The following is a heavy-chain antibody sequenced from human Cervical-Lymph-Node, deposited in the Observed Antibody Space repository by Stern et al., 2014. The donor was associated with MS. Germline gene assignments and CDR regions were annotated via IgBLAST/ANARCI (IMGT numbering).Heavy chain of an antibody. D-gene: IGHD2-15*01. CDR1: GYNFNAYY. V-gene: IGHV1-2*02. J-gene: IGHJ4*02. CDR2: IKPRTGGT. CDR3: ARDRGLGVVVAADLDS. Sequence: VHLVKSGAEVKNPGASVRVSCKTSGYNFNAYYLHWVRQAPGKGLEWMGWIKPRTGGTKFAQQFQGRVTMTRDTPITTAYMELTMLRSDDAAVYYCARDRGLGVVVAADLDSWGQGSLVTVPS.